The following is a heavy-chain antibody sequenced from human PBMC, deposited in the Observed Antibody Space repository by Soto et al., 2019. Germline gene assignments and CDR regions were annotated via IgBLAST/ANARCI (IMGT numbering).Heavy chain of an antibody. CDR1: GFTFSSYA. Sequence: GFPRLSCAASGFTFSSYAMSWVRQAPGKGLEWVSAISGSGGSTYYADSVKGRFTISRDNSKNTLYLQMNSLRAEDTAVYYCALDPYCSGGSCYTRPPAPSWGQGTLVTVSS. V-gene: IGHV3-23*01. J-gene: IGHJ4*02. CDR2: ISGSGGST. CDR3: ALDPYCSGGSCYTRPPAPS. D-gene: IGHD2-15*01.